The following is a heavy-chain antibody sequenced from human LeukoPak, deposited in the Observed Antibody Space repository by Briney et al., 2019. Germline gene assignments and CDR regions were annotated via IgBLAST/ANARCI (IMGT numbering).Heavy chain of an antibody. CDR3: AKHAGCSGASCYSGFPDY. CDR2: VFYSGST. V-gene: IGHV4-59*08. CDR1: GGSISSSY. Sequence: SETLSLTCTVSGGSISSSYWSWIRQPPGKGLEWIGYVFYSGSTKYNPSLKSRVTISQDTSKNQFSLKLSSVTAADTAVYYCAKHAGCSGASCYSGFPDYWGQGTLVTVSA. D-gene: IGHD2-15*01. J-gene: IGHJ4*02.